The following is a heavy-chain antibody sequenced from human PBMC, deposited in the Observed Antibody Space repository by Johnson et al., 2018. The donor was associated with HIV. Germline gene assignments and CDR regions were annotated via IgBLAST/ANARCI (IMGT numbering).Heavy chain of an antibody. V-gene: IGHV3-7*01. CDR1: GFTFSSYW. CDR3: ARPVVGDYRGAFDS. CDR2: IKQDGSEK. J-gene: IGHJ3*02. Sequence: VQLVESGGGLVQPGGSLRLSCAASGFTFSSYWMSWVRQAPGKGLEWVANIKQDGSEKYYVDSVKGRFTISRDNAKNSLYLQMNSLRAEYTAVYYCARPVVGDYRGAFDSWGQGTMVTVSS. D-gene: IGHD5-12*01.